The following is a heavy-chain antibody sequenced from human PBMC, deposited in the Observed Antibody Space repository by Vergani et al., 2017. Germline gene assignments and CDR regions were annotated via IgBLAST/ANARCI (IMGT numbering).Heavy chain of an antibody. V-gene: IGHV3-23*01. CDR2: IRISDDYT. CDR3: ATELRYCGCGSCDRLY. J-gene: IGHJ4*02. Sequence: EGQLMESGGGLVQPGGSLRLSCVASGFSFSSYGMNWVRQAPGKGLEWVSGIRISDDYTFYADSVKGRFTISRDDSKDTLSLQMTALRAEDTAVYYCATELRYCGCGSCDRLYWGQGTLVTVTP. D-gene: IGHD2-15*01. CDR1: GFSFSSYG.